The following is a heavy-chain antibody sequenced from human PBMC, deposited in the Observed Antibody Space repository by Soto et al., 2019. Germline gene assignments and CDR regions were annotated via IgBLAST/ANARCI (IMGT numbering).Heavy chain of an antibody. CDR3: ALRITIFGVVDDAFDI. CDR1: GYTFTSYD. D-gene: IGHD3-3*01. V-gene: IGHV1-8*01. CDR2: MNPNSGNT. Sequence: QVQLVQSGAEVKKPGASVKVSCKASGYTFTSYDINWVRQATGQGLEWMGWMNPNSGNTGYAQKFQGRVTMTRNTSRSTAYMELSSLRSDDTAVYYCALRITIFGVVDDAFDIWGQGTMVTVSS. J-gene: IGHJ3*02.